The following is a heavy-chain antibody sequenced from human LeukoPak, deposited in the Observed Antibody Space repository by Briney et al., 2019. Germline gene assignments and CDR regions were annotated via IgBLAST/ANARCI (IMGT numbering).Heavy chain of an antibody. CDR1: GFTFSSYG. V-gene: IGHV3-30*18. Sequence: GGSLRLSCAASGFTFSSYGMHWVRQAPGKGLEWVAVISYDGSNKYYADSVKGRFTISRDNSKNTLYLQMNSLRAEDTAVYYCAKGARWLQYGRYYYYMDVWGKGTTVTVSS. D-gene: IGHD5-24*01. CDR3: AKGARWLQYGRYYYYMDV. J-gene: IGHJ6*03. CDR2: ISYDGSNK.